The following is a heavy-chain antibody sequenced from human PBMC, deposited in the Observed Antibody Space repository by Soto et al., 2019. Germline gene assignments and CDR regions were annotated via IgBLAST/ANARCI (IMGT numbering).Heavy chain of an antibody. Sequence: SETLSLTCTVSGGSISSGGYYWGWIRQHPGKGLEWIGYIYYSGSTYYNPSLKSRVTISVDTSNNQFSLKLSSVTAADTAVYYCARGMELGMNWFDPWGQGTLVTVSS. CDR3: ARGMELGMNWFDP. CDR2: IYYSGST. CDR1: GGSISSGGYY. D-gene: IGHD1-26*01. J-gene: IGHJ5*02. V-gene: IGHV4-31*03.